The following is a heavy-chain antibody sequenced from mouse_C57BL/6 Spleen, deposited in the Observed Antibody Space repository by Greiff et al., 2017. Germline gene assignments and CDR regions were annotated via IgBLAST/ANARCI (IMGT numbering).Heavy chain of an antibody. CDR3: ASGITTVVAKGYYFDY. D-gene: IGHD1-1*01. CDR1: GFNIKDYY. J-gene: IGHJ2*01. V-gene: IGHV14-2*01. CDR2: IDPEDGET. Sequence: VQLKQSGAELVKPGASVKLSCTASGFNIKDYYMHWVKQRTEQGLEWIGRIDPEDGETKYAPKFQGKATITADTSSNPAYLQLSSLTSEDTAVYYCASGITTVVAKGYYFDYWGQGTTLTVSS.